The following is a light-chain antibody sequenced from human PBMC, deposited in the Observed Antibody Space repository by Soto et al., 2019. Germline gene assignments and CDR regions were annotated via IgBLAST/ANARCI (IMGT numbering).Light chain of an antibody. CDR2: EVS. CDR1: QSPLYSDGKSY. V-gene: IGKV2-30*01. J-gene: IGKJ1*01. Sequence: DVVMTQSPLSLPVTLGQPASISCRSSQSPLYSDGKSYLSWFHQRPGQSPRHLIYEVSIRDSGVPDRFSGSGSGTDFTLKISRVEAEDVGIYYCMQGTYWPLTFGQGTKVEIK. CDR3: MQGTYWPLT.